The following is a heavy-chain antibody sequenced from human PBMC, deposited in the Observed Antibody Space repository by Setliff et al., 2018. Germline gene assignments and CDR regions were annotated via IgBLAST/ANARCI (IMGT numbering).Heavy chain of an antibody. D-gene: IGHD3-10*01. Sequence: PSETLSLTCTVSGGSISSYYWSWIRQPPGKGLEWIGYIYYSGSTNYNPSLKSRVTISVDTSKNQFSLKLSSVTAADTAVYYCARTSGGLHMEYYFDYWGQGTLVTVSS. CDR2: IYYSGST. CDR3: ARTSGGLHMEYYFDY. CDR1: GGSISSYY. V-gene: IGHV4-59*01. J-gene: IGHJ4*02.